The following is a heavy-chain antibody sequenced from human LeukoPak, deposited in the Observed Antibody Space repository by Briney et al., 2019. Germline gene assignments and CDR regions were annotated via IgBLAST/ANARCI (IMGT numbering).Heavy chain of an antibody. V-gene: IGHV1-18*01. D-gene: IGHD3-10*01. Sequence: ASVKVSCKASGYTFATYASSWVRQAPGQGLEWMGCDSPYNGDPDYAQKFQGRVTMTTDTSTSTAYMELRNLRSDDTAVYYCASYHGSGDYWYPPIDPWGQGTLVTVSS. CDR1: GYTFATYA. CDR2: DSPYNGDP. CDR3: ASYHGSGDYWYPPIDP. J-gene: IGHJ5*02.